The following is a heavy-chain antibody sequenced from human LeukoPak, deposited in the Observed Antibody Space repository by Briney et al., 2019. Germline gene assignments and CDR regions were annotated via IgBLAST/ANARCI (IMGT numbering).Heavy chain of an antibody. V-gene: IGHV3-74*01. D-gene: IGHD5-24*01. CDR3: ARDWVYKIDY. Sequence: PGGSLRLSCAASGLTFSSHWMHWVRQAPGKGLVWVSRISHDGIISYADSVKGRFTISRDNAKNTLILQMNSLRVEDTAVYYCARDWVYKIDYWGRGTLVAVSS. CDR2: ISHDGII. CDR1: GLTFSSHW. J-gene: IGHJ4*02.